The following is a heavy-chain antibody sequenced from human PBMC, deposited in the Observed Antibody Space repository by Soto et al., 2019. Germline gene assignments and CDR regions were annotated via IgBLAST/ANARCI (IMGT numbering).Heavy chain of an antibody. CDR2: IYYSGST. CDR3: ARREYYDILTGYYPDAFDI. J-gene: IGHJ3*02. Sequence: QVQLQESGPGLVKPSETLSLTCTVSGGSISSYYWSWIRQPPGKGLEWIGYIYYSGSTNYNPSLKSRVTISVDTSKNQFSLKLSSVTAADTAVYYCARREYYDILTGYYPDAFDIWGQGTMVTVSS. D-gene: IGHD3-9*01. CDR1: GGSISSYY. V-gene: IGHV4-59*01.